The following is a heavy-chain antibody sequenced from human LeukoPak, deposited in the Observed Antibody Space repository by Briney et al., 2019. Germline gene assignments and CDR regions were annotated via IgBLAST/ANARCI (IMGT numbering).Heavy chain of an antibody. J-gene: IGHJ4*02. CDR3: AKAYTVTTGGPIDY. CDR2: IKSKTDGGTT. V-gene: IGHV3-15*01. CDR1: GFTFSNAW. D-gene: IGHD4-17*01. Sequence: GGSLRLSCAASGFTFSNAWMSWVRQAPGKGLEWVGRIKSKTDGGTTDYAAPVKGRFTISRDNSKNTLYLQMNSLRAEDTGVYYCAKAYTVTTGGPIDYWGQGTLVTVSS.